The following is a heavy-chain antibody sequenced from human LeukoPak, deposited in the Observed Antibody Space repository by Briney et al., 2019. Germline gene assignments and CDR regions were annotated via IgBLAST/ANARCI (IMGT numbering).Heavy chain of an antibody. V-gene: IGHV3-30-3*01. Sequence: PGRSLRLSCAASGFTFSSYAMHWVRHAPGKGLEWVAVISYDGSNKYYADSVKGRFTISRDNSNNTLYLQMNSLRAGDTAFYYCAKGGVSGAYTHIFETWGQGTIVTVSS. CDR3: AKGGVSGAYTHIFET. CDR1: GFTFSSYA. CDR2: ISYDGSNK. J-gene: IGHJ3*02. D-gene: IGHD3-10*01.